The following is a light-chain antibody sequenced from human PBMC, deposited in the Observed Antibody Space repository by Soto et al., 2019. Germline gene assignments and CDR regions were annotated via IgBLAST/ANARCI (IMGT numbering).Light chain of an antibody. J-gene: IGKJ5*01. CDR1: QSISSY. V-gene: IGKV1-39*01. CDR2: AAS. CDR3: QQYGNSPIT. Sequence: DIQMTQSPSSRSASVGDRVTITCRASQSISSYLNWYQQKPGKAPKLLISAASSLQSGVPSRFSGSGSGTDFTLTISRLEPEDFAVYYCQQYGNSPITFGQGTRLEIK.